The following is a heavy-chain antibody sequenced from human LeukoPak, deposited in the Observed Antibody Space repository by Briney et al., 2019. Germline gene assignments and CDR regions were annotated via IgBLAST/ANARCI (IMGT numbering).Heavy chain of an antibody. V-gene: IGHV1-69*13. CDR2: IIPIFGTA. CDR3: AKDDSEYQLLFDAFDI. J-gene: IGHJ3*02. D-gene: IGHD2-2*01. Sequence: ASVKVSCKASGGTFSSYAISWVRQAPGQGLEWMGGIIPIFGTANYAQKFQGRVTITADESTSTAYMELSSLRSEDTAVYYCAKDDSEYQLLFDAFDIWGQGTMVTVSS. CDR1: GGTFSSYA.